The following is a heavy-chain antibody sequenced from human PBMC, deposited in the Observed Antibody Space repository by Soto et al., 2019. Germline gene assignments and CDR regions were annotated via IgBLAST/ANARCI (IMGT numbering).Heavy chain of an antibody. CDR1: GYSFTTSG. V-gene: IGHV1-18*01. CDR2: ISTYNGNT. J-gene: IGHJ6*02. CDR3: AVGAYYDFWSGYLDYYYYGMDV. Sequence: GASVKVSCKASGYSFTTSGITWVRQAPGQGLEWMGWISTYNGNTNYAQKLQDRVTLTTDTSTSTAYMELSSLRSEDTAVYYCAVGAYYDFWSGYLDYYYYGMDVWGQGTTVTVSS. D-gene: IGHD3-3*01.